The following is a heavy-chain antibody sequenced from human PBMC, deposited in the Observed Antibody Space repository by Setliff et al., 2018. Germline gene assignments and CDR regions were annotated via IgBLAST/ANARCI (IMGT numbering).Heavy chain of an antibody. CDR2: ISTRNDDT. D-gene: IGHD4-17*01. CDR1: GYIFTRYR. Sequence: ASVKVSCKASGYIFTRYRITWVRQSPGQGLEWMGWISTRNDDTGYAQKFKGRVTLTTDTSTNTAYMELRSLRSDDTAAYYRARRSGDRGMTTGWPDDFDYWGRGTLVTVS. V-gene: IGHV1-18*01. J-gene: IGHJ4*01. CDR3: ARRSGDRGMTTGWPDDFDY.